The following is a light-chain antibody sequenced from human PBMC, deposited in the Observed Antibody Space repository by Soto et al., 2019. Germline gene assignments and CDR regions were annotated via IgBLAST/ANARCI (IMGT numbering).Light chain of an antibody. CDR2: AAY. CDR3: QQYNSYSPT. J-gene: IGKJ4*01. CDR1: QTISSW. Sequence: DIQMTQSPSTLSGSVGDRVTITCRASQTISSWLAWYQQKPGKAHKLLIYAAYSLQSGVQSRFSGSGSGTDFTLTIRSLQPDDFATYYCQQYNSYSPTFGGGTKVDIK. V-gene: IGKV1-5*01.